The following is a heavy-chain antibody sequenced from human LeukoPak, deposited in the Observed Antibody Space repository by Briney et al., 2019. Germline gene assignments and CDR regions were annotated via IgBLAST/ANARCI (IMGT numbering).Heavy chain of an antibody. CDR2: IKQDGSEK. CDR3: ARDGEYYYGSGSFDY. V-gene: IGHV3-7*01. D-gene: IGHD3-10*01. Sequence: TGGSLRLSCAASGFTFSSYWMSWVRQAPGKGLEWVANIKQDGSEKYYVDSVKGRFTISRDNSKNTLYLQMNSLRAEDTAVFYCARDGEYYYGSGSFDYWGQGTLVTVSS. J-gene: IGHJ4*02. CDR1: GFTFSSYW.